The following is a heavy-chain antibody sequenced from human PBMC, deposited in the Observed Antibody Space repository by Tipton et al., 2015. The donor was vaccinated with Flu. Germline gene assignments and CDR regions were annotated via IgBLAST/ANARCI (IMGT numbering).Heavy chain of an antibody. V-gene: IGHV4-4*07. CDR1: GGSISSYY. CDR3: ARNHDGSGAYYFDY. Sequence: TLSLTCTVSGGSISSYYWSWIRQPAGKGLEWIRRIYSSGSNYYNPSLKSRVTMSVDTSKNQFSRNLSSVTAADTAVYYCARNHDGSGAYYFDYWGQGTLVTVPP. CDR2: IYSSGSN. J-gene: IGHJ4*02. D-gene: IGHD3-10*01.